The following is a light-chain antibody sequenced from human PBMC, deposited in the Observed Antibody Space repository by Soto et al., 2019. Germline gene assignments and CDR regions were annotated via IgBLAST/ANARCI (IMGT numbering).Light chain of an antibody. V-gene: IGLV2-8*01. CDR3: RSYGGNWV. J-gene: IGLJ3*02. CDR2: EVS. Sequence: QPVLTQPPSASGSPGQSVTISCTGNSSDIGNNNYVSWYQQHPGKAPKLMIYEVSKRPSGVPDRFSGSKSGNTASLTVSGLQAEDEADYYCRSYGGNWVFGGGTKVTVL. CDR1: SSDIGNNNY.